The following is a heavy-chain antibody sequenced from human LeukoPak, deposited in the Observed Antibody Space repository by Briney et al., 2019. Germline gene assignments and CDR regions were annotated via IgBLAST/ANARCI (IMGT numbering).Heavy chain of an antibody. J-gene: IGHJ4*02. CDR1: GFSSSTYG. CDR2: ISHDGSDK. D-gene: IGHD5-24*01. Sequence: GGSLRLSCAASGFSSSTYGLNWVRQAPGKGLEWVAVISHDGSDKYYADSVKGRFTISRDNSKNTLYLQMNSLRAEDTAVYYCARDSLEMATIDYWGQGTLVTVSS. V-gene: IGHV3-30*03. CDR3: ARDSLEMATIDY.